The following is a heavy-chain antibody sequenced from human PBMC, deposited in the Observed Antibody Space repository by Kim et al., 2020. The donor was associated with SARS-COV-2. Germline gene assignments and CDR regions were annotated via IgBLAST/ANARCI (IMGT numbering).Heavy chain of an antibody. J-gene: IGHJ5*02. V-gene: IGHV4-34*01. CDR2: INHSGST. D-gene: IGHD3-10*01. Sequence: SETLSLTCAVYGGSFSGYYWSWIRQPPGKGLEWIGEINHSGSTNYIPSLKSRVTISVDTSKNQFSLRLSSVTAADTAIYYCARGVRSGYGPSAHYYGSGSYYNVGWFDPWGQGTLVTVSS. CDR3: ARGVRSGYGPSAHYYGSGSYYNVGWFDP. CDR1: GGSFSGYY.